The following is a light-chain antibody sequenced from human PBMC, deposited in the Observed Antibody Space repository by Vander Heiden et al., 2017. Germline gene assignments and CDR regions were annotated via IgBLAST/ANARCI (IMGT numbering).Light chain of an antibody. J-gene: IGKJ2*01. CDR1: QSISNY. CDR2: TAS. V-gene: IGKV1-39*01. Sequence: DIQMTQSPSSLSASVGDRVTITCRAGQSISNYLNWYQQKPGKAPKLLIYTASSLQSGVPSRFSGSGSGTDFTLTISSLQPEDFATYYCQQSDSTLYTFGQGTKLEIK. CDR3: QQSDSTLYT.